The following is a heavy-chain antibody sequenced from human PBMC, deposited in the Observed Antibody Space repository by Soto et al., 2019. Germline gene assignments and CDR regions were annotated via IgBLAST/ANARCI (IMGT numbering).Heavy chain of an antibody. CDR3: ATDWVVGGYAYYFDY. CDR1: GFSFSSYS. Sequence: GGSLRLACAGSGFSFSSYSMNWVRQSPGKGLEWVSSISSSSSYRYYADSVKGRFTISRDNAKNSLYLQMNSLRAEDTAVYYCATDWVVGGYAYYFDYWGQGTLVTVSS. D-gene: IGHD5-18*01. CDR2: ISSSSSYR. V-gene: IGHV3-21*01. J-gene: IGHJ4*02.